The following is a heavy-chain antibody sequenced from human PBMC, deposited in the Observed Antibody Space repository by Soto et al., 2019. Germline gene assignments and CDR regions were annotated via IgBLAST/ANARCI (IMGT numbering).Heavy chain of an antibody. J-gene: IGHJ6*03. CDR1: GFTFSSYG. D-gene: IGHD3-10*01. CDR2: ISYDGSNK. Sequence: QVQLVESGGGVVQPGRSLRLSCAASGFTFSSYGMHWVRQAPGKGLEGVAVISYDGSNKYYADSVKGRFTISRDNSKNTLYLQMNSLRAEDTAVYYCAKDPSGGDYYYYYMDVWGKGTTVTVSS. V-gene: IGHV3-30*18. CDR3: AKDPSGGDYYYYYMDV.